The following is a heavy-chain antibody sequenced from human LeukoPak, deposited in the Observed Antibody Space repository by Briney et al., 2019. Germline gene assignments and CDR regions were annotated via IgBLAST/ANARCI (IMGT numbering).Heavy chain of an antibody. CDR1: GGTSSSYA. D-gene: IGHD5-18*01. J-gene: IGHJ5*02. CDR3: ARIGGVQLWETGFDP. CDR2: IIPILGIA. Sequence: SVKVSCKASGGTSSSYAISWVRQAPGQGLEWMGRIIPILGIANYAQKFQGRVTITADKSTSTAYMELSSLRSEDTAVYYCARIGGVQLWETGFDPWGQGTLVTVSS. V-gene: IGHV1-69*04.